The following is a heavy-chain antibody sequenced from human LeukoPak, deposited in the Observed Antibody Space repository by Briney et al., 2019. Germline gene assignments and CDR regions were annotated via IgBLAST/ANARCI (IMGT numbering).Heavy chain of an antibody. V-gene: IGHV5-51*01. J-gene: IGHJ4*02. CDR2: IYPGDSDT. Sequence: GESLKISCKGSGYSFTSYWIGWVRQMPGKGLEWMGIIYPGDSDTRYSPSFQGQVTISADKSISTAYLQWSSLKASDTAMYYCARLVYSSGWYMGYYFDYWGQGTLVTVSS. CDR1: GYSFTSYW. D-gene: IGHD6-19*01. CDR3: ARLVYSSGWYMGYYFDY.